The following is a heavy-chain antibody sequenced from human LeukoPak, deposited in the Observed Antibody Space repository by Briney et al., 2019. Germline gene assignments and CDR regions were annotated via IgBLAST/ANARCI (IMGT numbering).Heavy chain of an antibody. Sequence: SQTLSLTCAVSGGSITSGTYSWSWIRQPPGKGLEWIGYIYQSGNTYYDPFLESRVTISIDRANNLFSLNLRSVTAADTAVYYCARGKEASGVYPQGRDAFDVWGQGTMVTVSS. CDR3: ARGKEASGVYPQGRDAFDV. J-gene: IGHJ3*01. CDR2: IYQSGNT. D-gene: IGHD2-8*01. CDR1: GGSITSGTYS. V-gene: IGHV4-30-2*01.